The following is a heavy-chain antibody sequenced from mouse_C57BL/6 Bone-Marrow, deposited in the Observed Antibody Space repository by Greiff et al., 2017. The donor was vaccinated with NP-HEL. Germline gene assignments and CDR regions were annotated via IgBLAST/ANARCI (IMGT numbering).Heavy chain of an antibody. CDR3: ARVNWVGAY. CDR1: GYTFTSYG. Sequence: QVQLQQSGAELARPGASVKLSCKASGYTFTSYGISWVKQRTGQGLEWIGEIYPRSGNTYYNEKFKGKATLTADKSSSTAYMELRSLTSEDSAVYFGARVNWVGAYWGQGTLVTVSA. D-gene: IGHD4-1*01. V-gene: IGHV1-81*01. J-gene: IGHJ3*01. CDR2: IYPRSGNT.